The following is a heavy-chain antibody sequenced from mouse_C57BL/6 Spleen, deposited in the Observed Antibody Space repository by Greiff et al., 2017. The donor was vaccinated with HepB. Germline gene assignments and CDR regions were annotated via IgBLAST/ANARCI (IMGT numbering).Heavy chain of an antibody. Sequence: EVMLVESGGGLVQPGGSMKLSCAASGFTFSDAWMDWVRQSPEKGLEWVAEIRNKANNHATYYAESVKGRFTISRDDSKSSVYLQMNSLRAEDTGIYYCKGTTVVARRYFDVWGTGTTVTVSS. D-gene: IGHD1-1*01. CDR3: KGTTVVARRYFDV. J-gene: IGHJ1*03. CDR2: IRNKANNHAT. CDR1: GFTFSDAW. V-gene: IGHV6-6*01.